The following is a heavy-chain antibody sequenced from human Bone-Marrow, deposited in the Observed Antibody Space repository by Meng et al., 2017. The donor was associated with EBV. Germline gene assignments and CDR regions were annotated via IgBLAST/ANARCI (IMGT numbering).Heavy chain of an antibody. J-gene: IGHJ4*02. V-gene: IGHV4-39*07. D-gene: IGHD3-22*01. CDR1: GGSISTNPYH. CDR3: AEQGFYDSSFDY. Sequence: LRVRASGPGLVEPSETLSLTCTVSGGSISTNPYHWGWIRQPPGKGLEWIGSISYRGSTYYNPSLKRRVTISLDTSKNQFSLRLNSVTAADTAVYFCAEQGFYDSSFDYWGQGTLVTVSS. CDR2: ISYRGST.